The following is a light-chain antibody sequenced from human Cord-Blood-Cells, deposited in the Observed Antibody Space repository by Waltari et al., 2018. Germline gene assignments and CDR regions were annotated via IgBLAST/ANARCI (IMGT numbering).Light chain of an antibody. V-gene: IGKV1-39*01. CDR1: QSISSY. J-gene: IGKJ1*01. CDR3: QQSYSTLRT. Sequence: DIQMTQSLSSLSASVGDRVTITCRASQSISSYLNWYQQKPGKAPKLLIYAASSLQSGVPSRFSGSGSGTDFTLTISSLQPEDFATYYCQQSYSTLRTFGQGTKVEIK. CDR2: AAS.